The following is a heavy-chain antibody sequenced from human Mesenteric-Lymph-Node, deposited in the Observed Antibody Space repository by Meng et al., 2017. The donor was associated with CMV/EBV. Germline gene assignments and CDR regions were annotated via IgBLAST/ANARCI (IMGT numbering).Heavy chain of an antibody. Sequence: GESLKISCAASGFTFSSYSMNWVRQAPGKGLEWVSSISSSSSYIYYADSVKGRFTISRDNSKNTLYLQMNSLRVEDTAVFYCARDTRRFLEDYYGMDVWGQGTTVTVSS. V-gene: IGHV3-21*01. D-gene: IGHD3-3*01. CDR2: ISSSSSYI. J-gene: IGHJ6*02. CDR1: GFTFSSYS. CDR3: ARDTRRFLEDYYGMDV.